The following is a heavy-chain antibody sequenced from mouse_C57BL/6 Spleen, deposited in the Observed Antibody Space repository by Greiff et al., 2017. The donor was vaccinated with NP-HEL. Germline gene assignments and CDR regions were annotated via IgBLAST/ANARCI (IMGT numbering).Heavy chain of an antibody. CDR2: IDPETGGT. CDR3: TRPQFITTVVPFAY. V-gene: IGHV1-15*01. J-gene: IGHJ3*01. Sequence: QVQLQQSGAELVRPGASVTLSCKASGYTFTDYEMHWVKQTPVHGLEWIGAIDPETGGTAYNQKFKGKAILTADKSSSTAYMELRSLTSEDSAVYYCTRPQFITTVVPFAYWGQGTLVTVSA. D-gene: IGHD1-1*01. CDR1: GYTFTDYE.